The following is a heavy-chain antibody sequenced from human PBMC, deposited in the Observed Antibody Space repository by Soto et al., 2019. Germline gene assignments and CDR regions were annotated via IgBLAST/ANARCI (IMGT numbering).Heavy chain of an antibody. J-gene: IGHJ4*02. D-gene: IGHD4-17*01. V-gene: IGHV3-21*01. CDR2: ISSGSTYI. CDR1: GFTFSSSY. Sequence: EVPLVESGGGLVKWGGSLRLSCAASGFTFSSSYMNWVRQAPGKGLEWVSSISSGSTYIYYADSVKGRFTISRDNAKNSLYLQMNSLRAEDTAVYYCARDLYGDYTFDYWGQGTLVTVSS. CDR3: ARDLYGDYTFDY.